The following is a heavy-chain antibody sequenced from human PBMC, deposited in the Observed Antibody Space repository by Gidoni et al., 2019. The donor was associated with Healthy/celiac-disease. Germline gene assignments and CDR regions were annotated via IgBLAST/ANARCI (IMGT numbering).Heavy chain of an antibody. Sequence: QITLKESGPTLVKPTQTLTLTCTFSGFSLSTSGVGVGWIRQPPGKALEWLALIYWDDDKRYSPSLKSRLTITKDTFKNQVVLTMTNMDPVDTATYYCAHTGYSGYVYYFDYWGQGTLVTVSS. D-gene: IGHD5-12*01. CDR2: IYWDDDK. CDR1: GFSLSTSGVG. J-gene: IGHJ4*02. V-gene: IGHV2-5*02. CDR3: AHTGYSGYVYYFDY.